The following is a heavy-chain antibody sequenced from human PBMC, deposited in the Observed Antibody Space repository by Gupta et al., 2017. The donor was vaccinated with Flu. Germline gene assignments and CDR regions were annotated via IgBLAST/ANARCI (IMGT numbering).Heavy chain of an antibody. CDR1: YS. Sequence: YSMNWVRQAPGKGLGGVSSISSSSSYIYYADSVKGRFTISRDNAKNSMYLKMNSLRAEDTAVYYCARQKYYDFWSGYYLDYWGQGTLVTVSS. V-gene: IGHV3-21*01. J-gene: IGHJ4*02. CDR2: ISSSSSYI. D-gene: IGHD3-3*01. CDR3: ARQKYYDFWSGYYLDY.